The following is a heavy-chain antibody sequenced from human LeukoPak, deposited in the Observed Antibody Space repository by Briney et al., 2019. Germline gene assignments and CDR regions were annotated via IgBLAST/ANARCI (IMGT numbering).Heavy chain of an antibody. CDR2: VDPEDGET. CDR1: GFTFTDYY. D-gene: IGHD5-12*01. J-gene: IGHJ4*02. Sequence: ASVKISCKVSGFTFTDYYMHWVQQAPGKGLEWMGLVDPEDGETIYAEKFQGRVTITADTSTDTAYMELSSLRSEDTAVYYCATDRSIPVATIIGGGWGQGTLVTVSS. V-gene: IGHV1-69-2*01. CDR3: ATDRSIPVATIIGGG.